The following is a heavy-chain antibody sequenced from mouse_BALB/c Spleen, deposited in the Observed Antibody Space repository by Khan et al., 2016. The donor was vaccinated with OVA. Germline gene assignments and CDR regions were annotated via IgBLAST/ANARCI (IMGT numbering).Heavy chain of an antibody. D-gene: IGHD2-14*01. CDR1: GYTFTDYI. CDR2: IFPGSDTP. J-gene: IGHJ3*01. V-gene: IGHV1-77*01. CDR3: ARGGYSAFAY. Sequence: QVRLQQSGPELVKPRASLKVSCKASGYTFTDYIIGWVKQSTRQGLEWIGDIFPGSDTPYYNEKFKDRATLTADKSANTAYMQLSSLTSDDSAVYFCARGGYSAFAYWGQGTLVTVSA.